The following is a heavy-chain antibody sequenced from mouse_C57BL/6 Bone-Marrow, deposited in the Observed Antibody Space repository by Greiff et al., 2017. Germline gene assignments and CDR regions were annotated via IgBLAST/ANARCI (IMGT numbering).Heavy chain of an antibody. D-gene: IGHD2-3*01. CDR1: GYAFTNYL. CDR3: AREDDDYYWFAY. V-gene: IGHV1-54*01. J-gene: IGHJ3*01. Sequence: VQLVQSGAELVRPGTSVKVSCKASGYAFTNYLIEWVKQRPGQGLEWIGVINPGSGGTNYNEKFKGKATLTADKSSSTAYMQLSSLTSEDSAVYYCAREDDDYYWFAYWGQGTLVTVSA. CDR2: INPGSGGT.